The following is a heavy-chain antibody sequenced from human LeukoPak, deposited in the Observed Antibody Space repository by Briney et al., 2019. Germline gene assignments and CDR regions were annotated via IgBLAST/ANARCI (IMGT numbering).Heavy chain of an antibody. Sequence: GGSLRLSCAGSGFTFSGYSLNWVRQAPGKGLEWVSVIYSGGSTYYADSVKGRFTISRDNSKNTVYLQMNSLRAEDTAVYYCARDGIGSGWIDAFDIWGQGTLVTVSS. CDR3: ARDGIGSGWIDAFDI. D-gene: IGHD6-19*01. CDR2: IYSGGST. J-gene: IGHJ3*02. V-gene: IGHV3-66*01. CDR1: GFTFSGYS.